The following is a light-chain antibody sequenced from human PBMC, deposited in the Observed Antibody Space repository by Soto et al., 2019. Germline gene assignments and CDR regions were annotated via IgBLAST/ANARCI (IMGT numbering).Light chain of an antibody. CDR3: QQYSSYWT. Sequence: DIQMTQSPSTLSASVGDRVTITCRASQSISDWLAWHQQKPGKAPKLLIYDVSSLESGVPSRFSGSRSGTEFTLTITSLQPDDFATYYCQQYSSYWTFGQGTKVDIK. J-gene: IGKJ1*01. CDR1: QSISDW. V-gene: IGKV1-5*01. CDR2: DVS.